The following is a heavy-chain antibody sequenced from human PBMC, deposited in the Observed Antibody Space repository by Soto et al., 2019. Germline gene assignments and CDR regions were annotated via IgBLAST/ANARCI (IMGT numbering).Heavy chain of an antibody. J-gene: IGHJ4*02. V-gene: IGHV1-69*13. Sequence: ASVKVSCEASGGTFSSYAISWVRQAPGQGLEWMGGIIPIFGTANYAQKFQGRVTITADESTSTAYMELSSLRSEDTAVYYCARTGGYLYYFHSWGQGTLVTVSS. CDR1: GGTFSSYA. D-gene: IGHD5-12*01. CDR3: ARTGGYLYYFHS. CDR2: IIPIFGTA.